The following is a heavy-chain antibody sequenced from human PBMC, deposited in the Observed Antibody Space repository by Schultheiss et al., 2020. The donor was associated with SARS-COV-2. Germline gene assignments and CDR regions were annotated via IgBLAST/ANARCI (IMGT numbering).Heavy chain of an antibody. J-gene: IGHJ4*02. CDR3: ARGRSKWELLFDY. Sequence: ASVKVSCKASGYTFTDYYIHWVRQAPGQGLEWMGRINPNSGGTNYAQNFQGRVTMTRDTSISTAYMELSRLRSDDTAVYYCARGRSKWELLFDYWGQGTLVTVSS. CDR1: GYTFTDYY. V-gene: IGHV1-2*06. D-gene: IGHD1-26*01. CDR2: INPNSGGT.